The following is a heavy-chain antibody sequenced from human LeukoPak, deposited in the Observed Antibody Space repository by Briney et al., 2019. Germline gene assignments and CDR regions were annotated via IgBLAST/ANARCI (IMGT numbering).Heavy chain of an antibody. CDR1: GDSINSGSYY. Sequence: TSETLSLTCTVSGDSINSGSYYWSWIRQPAGKGLETIGRIYSSGSANYNPSLKSRVTISVDTSKNQFSLRLSSVTAADTAVYYCARAIDYGDSYFDYWGQGTLVTVSS. CDR3: ARAIDYGDSYFDY. D-gene: IGHD4-17*01. CDR2: IYSSGSA. V-gene: IGHV4-61*02. J-gene: IGHJ4*02.